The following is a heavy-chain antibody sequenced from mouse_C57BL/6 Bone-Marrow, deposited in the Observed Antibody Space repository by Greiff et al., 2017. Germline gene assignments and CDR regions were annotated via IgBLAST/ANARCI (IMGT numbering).Heavy chain of an antibody. CDR1: GYTFTSYW. J-gene: IGHJ1*03. D-gene: IGHD1-1*01. CDR2: IYPGSGST. V-gene: IGHV1-55*01. Sequence: QVQLQQPGAELVKPGASVKMSCKASGYTFTSYWITWVKQRPGQGLEWIGDIYPGSGSTKYNEKFKSKATLTVDTASSTAYMQLSSLTSEDSAVYYCARGGFITTVVDWYFDVWGTGTKGT. CDR3: ARGGFITTVVDWYFDV.